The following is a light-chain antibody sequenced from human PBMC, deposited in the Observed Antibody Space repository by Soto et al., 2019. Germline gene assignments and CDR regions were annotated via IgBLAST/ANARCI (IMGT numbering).Light chain of an antibody. CDR3: QSYDSSLSGYV. J-gene: IGLJ1*01. V-gene: IGLV1-40*01. Sequence: QSVLTQPPSVSEAPGQRVTISCTASSSNIGAGYEAHWYQQVPGTAPKLLIYENNNRPSGVPDRFSGSKSGTSASLAITGLQAEDEAEYYCQSYDSSLSGYVFGTGTNLTVL. CDR1: SSNIGAGYE. CDR2: ENN.